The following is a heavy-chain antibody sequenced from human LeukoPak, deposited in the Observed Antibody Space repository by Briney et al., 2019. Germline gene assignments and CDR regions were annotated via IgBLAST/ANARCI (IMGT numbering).Heavy chain of an antibody. Sequence: SETLSLTCAVYGGSFSGCYWSWIRRPPGKGLEWIGEINHSGSTNYNPSLKSRVTISVDTSKNQFSLKLSSVTAADTAVYYCARGPVVPAAMAYGMDVWGKGTTVTVSS. J-gene: IGHJ6*04. V-gene: IGHV4-34*01. CDR1: GGSFSGCY. CDR3: ARGPVVPAAMAYGMDV. D-gene: IGHD2-2*01. CDR2: INHSGST.